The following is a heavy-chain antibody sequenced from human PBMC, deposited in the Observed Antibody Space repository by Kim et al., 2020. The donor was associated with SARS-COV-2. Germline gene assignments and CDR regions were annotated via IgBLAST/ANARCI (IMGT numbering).Heavy chain of an antibody. D-gene: IGHD2-15*01. CDR1: GGSISSSSFY. CDR2: IYYSGST. J-gene: IGHJ4*02. V-gene: IGHV4-39*07. Sequence: SETLSLTCTVSGGSISSSSFYWGWIRQPPGKGLEWIGSIYYSGSTYYNPSLKSRVTISVDTSKNQFSLKLSSVTAADTAVYYCARDPGVGILDYWGQGTLVTVSS. CDR3: ARDPGVGILDY.